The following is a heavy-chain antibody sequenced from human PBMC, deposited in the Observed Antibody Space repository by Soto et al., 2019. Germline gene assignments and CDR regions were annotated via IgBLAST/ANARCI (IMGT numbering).Heavy chain of an antibody. CDR3: TTSPHRDSERVFV. Sequence: GGSLRLSCAASGFTFSTYWMSWVRRTPGKGLEWVANIKQDGTEKYYVDSVRGRLTVSRDNAKSSLYLQMNSLRVEDTAVYYCTTSPHRDSERVFVWGQVTTVTVSS. CDR1: GFTFSTYW. V-gene: IGHV3-7*01. J-gene: IGHJ6*02. CDR2: IKQDGTEK. D-gene: IGHD1-26*01.